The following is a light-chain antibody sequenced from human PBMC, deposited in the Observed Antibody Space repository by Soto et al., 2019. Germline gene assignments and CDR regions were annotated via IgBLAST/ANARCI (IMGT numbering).Light chain of an antibody. CDR2: GAS. CDR3: QHYSSSPPEFT. J-gene: IGKJ3*01. Sequence: EIVLTQSPGTLSLSPGERATLSCRASQSVTSSYLAWYQQRPGQAPRLLIFGASYRATGIPDRFSGSWSGTDFTLTISRLEPEDFAVYYCQHYSSSPPEFTFGPGTKVDSK. CDR1: QSVTSSY. V-gene: IGKV3-20*01.